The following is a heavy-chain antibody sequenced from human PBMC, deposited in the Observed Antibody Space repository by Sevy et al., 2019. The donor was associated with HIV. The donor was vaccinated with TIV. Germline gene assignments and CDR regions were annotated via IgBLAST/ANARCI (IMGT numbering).Heavy chain of an antibody. J-gene: IGHJ3*02. CDR3: TTVFSGSYPDAFDI. CDR2: IKSKTDGGTT. D-gene: IGHD1-26*01. Sequence: GGSLRLSCAASGLTFSNAWMSWVRQAPGKGLEWVGRIKSKTDGGTTDYAAPVKGRFTISRDDSKNTLYLQMNSLKTEDTAVYYCTTVFSGSYPDAFDIWGQGTMVTVSS. V-gene: IGHV3-15*01. CDR1: GLTFSNAW.